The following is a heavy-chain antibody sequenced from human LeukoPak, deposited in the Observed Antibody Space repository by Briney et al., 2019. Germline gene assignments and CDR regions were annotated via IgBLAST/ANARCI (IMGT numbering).Heavy chain of an antibody. Sequence: GESLKISCKGSGYSFTSYWICWVRQMPGKGLEWMGIIYPGDSDSRYSPSFQGQVTISADKAISTAYLQWSSLKASDTAMYYCARPLRLIPYDAFDIWRQETMVTVSS. V-gene: IGHV5-51*01. D-gene: IGHD3-16*01. CDR1: GYSFTSYW. J-gene: IGHJ3*02. CDR2: IYPGDSDS. CDR3: ARPLRLIPYDAFDI.